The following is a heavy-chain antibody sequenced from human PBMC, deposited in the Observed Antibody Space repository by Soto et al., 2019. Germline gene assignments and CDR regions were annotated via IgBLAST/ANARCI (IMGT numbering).Heavy chain of an antibody. V-gene: IGHV3-53*01. J-gene: IGHJ4*02. CDR2: IYSGETT. D-gene: IGHD2-21*02. Sequence: GGSLRLSCAASGFNVNSDYMNWVRQTPGKGLEWVASIYSGETTYYADSVRGRFTISSDKSKNTLYFQLSSLRIEDTAVYYCTRDGRGLGRLSLFEYWGQGSLVTVSS. CDR3: TRDGRGLGRLSLFEY. CDR1: GFNVNSDY.